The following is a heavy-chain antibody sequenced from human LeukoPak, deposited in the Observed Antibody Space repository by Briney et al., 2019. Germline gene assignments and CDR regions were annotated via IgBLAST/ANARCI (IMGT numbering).Heavy chain of an antibody. Sequence: GASVKVSCKASGYKFTSYGISWVRQAPGQGLEWMGWISGYNGDTKNAQKIQSRVTMTTDTSTSKAYMDLRTLTSDDTAVYFCARGGPRDWFDPWGQGTLVIVSS. D-gene: IGHD3-10*01. CDR3: ARGGPRDWFDP. J-gene: IGHJ5*02. CDR2: ISGYNGDT. CDR1: GYKFTSYG. V-gene: IGHV1-18*01.